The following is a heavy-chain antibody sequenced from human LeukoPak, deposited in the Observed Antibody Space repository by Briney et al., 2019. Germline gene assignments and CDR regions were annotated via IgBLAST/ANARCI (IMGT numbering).Heavy chain of an antibody. D-gene: IGHD6-19*01. V-gene: IGHV4-38-2*02. J-gene: IGHJ5*02. Sequence: SETLSLTCTVSGYSISSGYYWGWIRQPPGKGLEWIGSIYHSGRTYYNPSLKSRVTISLDMPKNQFSLKVGSVTAADTAVYYCVRDRISVTDPPNWFDPWGQGTLVTVSS. CDR3: VRDRISVTDPPNWFDP. CDR1: GYSISSGYY. CDR2: IYHSGRT.